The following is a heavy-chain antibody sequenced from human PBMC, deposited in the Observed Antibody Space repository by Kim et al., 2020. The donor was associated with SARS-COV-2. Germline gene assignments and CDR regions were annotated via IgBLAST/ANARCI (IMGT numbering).Heavy chain of an antibody. CDR3: ARDLLFSYSSSWPGFDY. D-gene: IGHD6-13*01. CDR1: GFTFSSYG. Sequence: GGSLRLSCAASGFTFSSYGMHWVRQAPGKGLEWVAVIWYDGSNKYYADSVKGRFTISRDNSKNTLYLQMNSLRAEDTAVYYCARDLLFSYSSSWPGFDYWGQGTLVTVSS. J-gene: IGHJ4*02. CDR2: IWYDGSNK. V-gene: IGHV3-33*01.